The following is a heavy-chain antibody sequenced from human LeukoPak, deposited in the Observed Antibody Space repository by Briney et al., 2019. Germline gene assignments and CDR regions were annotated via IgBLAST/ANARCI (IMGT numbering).Heavy chain of an antibody. CDR3: AKEISLNDAFDI. D-gene: IGHD2-15*01. V-gene: IGHV3-33*06. CDR2: IRYDGNK. J-gene: IGHJ3*02. CDR1: GFTFSSYG. Sequence: GRSLRLSCAASGFTFSSYGMHWVRQAPGKGLEWVAIIRYDGNKYYADSVKGRFTISRDNSKNTLYLQINSLRAEDTAMYYCAKEISLNDAFDIWGQGTMVTVSS.